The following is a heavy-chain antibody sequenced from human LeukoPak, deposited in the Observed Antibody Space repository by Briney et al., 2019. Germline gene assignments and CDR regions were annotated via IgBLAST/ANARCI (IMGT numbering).Heavy chain of an antibody. CDR1: GSTFSSYA. CDR3: AKDRSGSFGAFDI. Sequence: GGSLRLSCAASGSTFSSYAMSWVRQAPGKGLEWVSAISGSGGSTYYADSVKGRFTISRDNSKNTLYLQMNSLRAEDTAVYYCAKDRSGSFGAFDIWGQGTMVTVSS. D-gene: IGHD6-13*01. V-gene: IGHV3-23*01. CDR2: ISGSGGST. J-gene: IGHJ3*02.